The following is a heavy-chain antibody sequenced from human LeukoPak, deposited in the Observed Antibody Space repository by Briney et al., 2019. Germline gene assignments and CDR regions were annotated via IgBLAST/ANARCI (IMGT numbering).Heavy chain of an antibody. CDR1: GFTFSDYY. D-gene: IGHD6-13*01. CDR2: ISSSGSTI. CDR3: ARGRFRYSSSWGIDY. Sequence: GGSLRLSCAASGFTFSDYYMSWIRQAPGKGLEWISYISSSGSTIYYADSVKGRFTISRDNAKNSLYLQMNSLRAEDTAVYYCARGRFRYSSSWGIDYWGQGTLVTVSS. J-gene: IGHJ4*02. V-gene: IGHV3-11*04.